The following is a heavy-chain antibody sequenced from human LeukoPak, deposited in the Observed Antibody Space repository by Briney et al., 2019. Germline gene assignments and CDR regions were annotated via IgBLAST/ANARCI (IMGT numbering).Heavy chain of an antibody. D-gene: IGHD3-22*01. V-gene: IGHV3-74*01. J-gene: IGHJ4*02. Sequence: PGGSLRLSSAASGFSFSSFWMHWVRQAPGKGLEWVSRISPDGHTTTDADSVKGRFTISRDNAKNTLYLQMNSLRAEDTAVYYCAKPIWATTDYDSSGYYSFDYWGQGTLVTVSS. CDR2: ISPDGHTT. CDR1: GFSFSSFW. CDR3: AKPIWATTDYDSSGYYSFDY.